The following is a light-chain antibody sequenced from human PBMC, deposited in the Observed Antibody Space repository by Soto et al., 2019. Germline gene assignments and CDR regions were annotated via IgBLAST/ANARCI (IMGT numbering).Light chain of an antibody. Sequence: QSVLTQPASVSGSPGQSITISCTGTSSDVGEYNYVAWYQQHPGKAPKLMIYDVINRPSGVSNRFSGSKSGNTASLTISGLQAEDEADYYCSSYTSSTTYVFGTGTK. V-gene: IGLV2-14*01. CDR2: DVI. J-gene: IGLJ1*01. CDR3: SSYTSSTTYV. CDR1: SSDVGEYNY.